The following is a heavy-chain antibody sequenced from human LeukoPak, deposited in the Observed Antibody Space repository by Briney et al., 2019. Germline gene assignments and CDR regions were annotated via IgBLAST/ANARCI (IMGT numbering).Heavy chain of an antibody. J-gene: IGHJ5*02. CDR1: GGSISSSSYY. CDR3: VPYSGSYCGWFDP. V-gene: IGHV4-39*01. D-gene: IGHD1-26*01. Sequence: PSETLSLTCTVSGGSISSSSYYWGWIRQPPGKGLEWIGSIYYSGSTYYNPSLKSRVTISVDTSKNQFSLKLSSVTAADTAVYYCVPYSGSYCGWFDPWGQGTLVTVSS. CDR2: IYYSGST.